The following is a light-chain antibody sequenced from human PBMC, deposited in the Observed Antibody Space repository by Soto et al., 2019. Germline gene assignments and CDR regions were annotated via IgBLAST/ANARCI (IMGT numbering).Light chain of an antibody. CDR3: QQRSNWPKT. CDR2: DAS. CDR1: QSVSSN. J-gene: IGKJ1*01. Sequence: EIVMTQSPATLSVSPGERGTLSRRASQSVSSNLAWYQQKPGQAPRLLIYDASNRATGIPARFSGSGSGTDFTLTISSLEPEDFAVYYCQQRSNWPKTFGQGTKVDIK. V-gene: IGKV3-11*01.